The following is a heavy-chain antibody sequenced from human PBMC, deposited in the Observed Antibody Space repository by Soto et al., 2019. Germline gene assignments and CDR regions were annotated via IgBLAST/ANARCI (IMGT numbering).Heavy chain of an antibody. D-gene: IGHD3-22*01. V-gene: IGHV1-18*01. CDR3: ARGPTDYYDNSGNYFLDY. CDR2: ISTYNGNT. J-gene: IGHJ4*02. CDR1: GYTFTTYG. Sequence: ASVKVSCKASGYTFTTYGMSWVRQAPGQGLDWMGWISTYNGNTKYAERLQGRVTMTTDTTTSTAYMELRSLRPDDTAVYYCARGPTDYYDNSGNYFLDYWGQRTLVTVSS.